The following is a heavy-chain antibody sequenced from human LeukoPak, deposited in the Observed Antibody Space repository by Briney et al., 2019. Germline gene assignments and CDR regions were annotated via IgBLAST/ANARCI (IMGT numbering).Heavy chain of an antibody. J-gene: IGHJ4*02. D-gene: IGHD3-10*01. CDR2: IYDDNT. CDR1: GFTFSSYW. V-gene: IGHV3-23*01. Sequence: GGSLRLSCAASGFTFSSYWMSWVRQAPGKGLEWVSTIYDDNTYYADSVKGRFAISTDNSKNTLYLQMNSLRVKDTAVYFCAARKVRGVWFYLDYWGQGTLVTVSS. CDR3: AARKVRGVWFYLDY.